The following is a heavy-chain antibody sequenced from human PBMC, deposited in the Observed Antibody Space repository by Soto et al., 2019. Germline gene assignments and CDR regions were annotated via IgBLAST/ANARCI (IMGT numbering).Heavy chain of an antibody. J-gene: IGHJ4*02. CDR3: ASHLYSSSWYYFDY. V-gene: IGHV1-2*02. D-gene: IGHD6-13*01. Sequence: ASVKVSCKASGYTFTGYCMHWVRQAPGQGLEWMGWINPNSGGTNYAQKFQGRVTMTRDTSISTAYMELSRLRSDDTAVYYCASHLYSSSWYYFDYWGQGTLVTVSS. CDR2: INPNSGGT. CDR1: GYTFTGYC.